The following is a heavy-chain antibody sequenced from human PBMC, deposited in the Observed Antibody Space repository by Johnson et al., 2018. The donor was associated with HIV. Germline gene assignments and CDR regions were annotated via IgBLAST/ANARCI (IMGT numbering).Heavy chain of an antibody. Sequence: VQLVESGGGLAKPAWSPRLSCAASQFIFSNYYMNCVRQAPGNGLELVGQLNPNGDSTSLIDSGKDRFNSSRDNAKNTLYLQMNSLRAEDTAVYYCARVPPWALGATGWLDAFDIWGQGTMVTVSS. V-gene: IGHV3-25*03. CDR2: NPNGDST. D-gene: IGHD1-26*01. CDR3: ARVPPWALGATGWLDAFDI. CDR1: QFIFSNYY. J-gene: IGHJ3*02.